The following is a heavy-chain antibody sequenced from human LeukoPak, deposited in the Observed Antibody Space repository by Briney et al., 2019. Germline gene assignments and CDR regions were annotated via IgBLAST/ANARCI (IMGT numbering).Heavy chain of an antibody. CDR3: ARAEGVASDY. Sequence: ASVKVSCKASGGTFSSYAISWVRQAPGQGLEWMGWMNPNSGNTGYAQKFQGRVTITRNTSISTAYMELSSLRSEDTAVYYCARAEGVASDYWGQGTLVTVSS. J-gene: IGHJ4*02. CDR2: MNPNSGNT. CDR1: GGTFSSYA. V-gene: IGHV1-8*03. D-gene: IGHD2-15*01.